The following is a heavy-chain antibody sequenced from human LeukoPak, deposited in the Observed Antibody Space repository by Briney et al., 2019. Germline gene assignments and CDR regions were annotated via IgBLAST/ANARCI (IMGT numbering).Heavy chain of an antibody. Sequence: GGSLRLSCAASGFTFSSYWMHWVRQAPGKGLVWVSRISTDGSSTSYADSVKGRFTISRDNAKNTLYVQMNSLRADDTAVYYCAREATGDFDYWGRGTLVTVSS. CDR3: AREATGDFDY. CDR1: GFTFSSYW. V-gene: IGHV3-74*01. J-gene: IGHJ4*02. D-gene: IGHD5-24*01. CDR2: ISTDGSST.